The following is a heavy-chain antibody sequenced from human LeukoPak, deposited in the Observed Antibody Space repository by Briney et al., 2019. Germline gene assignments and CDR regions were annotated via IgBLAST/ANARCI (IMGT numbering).Heavy chain of an antibody. CDR2: IIPILGIA. D-gene: IGHD6-13*01. Sequence: SVKVSCKASGGTFSSYAISWVRQAPGQGLEWMGRIIPILGIANYAQKFQGRVTITADKSTSTAYMELSSLRSEDTAVYYCARPLVGIAAAGGNDYWGQGTLVTVSS. CDR3: ARPLVGIAAAGGNDY. J-gene: IGHJ4*02. V-gene: IGHV1-69*04. CDR1: GGTFSSYA.